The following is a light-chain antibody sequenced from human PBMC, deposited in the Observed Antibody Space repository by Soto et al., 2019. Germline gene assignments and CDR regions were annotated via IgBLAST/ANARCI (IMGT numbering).Light chain of an antibody. J-gene: IGKJ4*01. CDR3: EAYNNCRLN. V-gene: IGKV3-15*01. Sequence: EIVMTQSPATLSVSPGERATLSCRASQSVSSNLAWYQQKPGQAPRRLIYGASTRATGIPPRFSVCGSGTDFNPTNTTPQSNAVAHSYCEAYNNCRLNLGRRTKVEIK. CDR2: GAS. CDR1: QSVSSN.